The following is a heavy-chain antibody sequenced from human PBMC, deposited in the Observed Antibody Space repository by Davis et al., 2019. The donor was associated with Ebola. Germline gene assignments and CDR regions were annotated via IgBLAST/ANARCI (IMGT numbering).Heavy chain of an antibody. Sequence: GESLKISCAASGFTFSSYAMSWVRQAPGKGLEWVSAISGSGGSTYYADSVKGRFTISRDNSKNTLYLQMNSLRAEDTAVYYCTLGGGSYPFDYWGQGTLVTVSS. CDR2: ISGSGGST. V-gene: IGHV3-23*01. CDR3: TLGGGSYPFDY. J-gene: IGHJ4*02. D-gene: IGHD1-26*01. CDR1: GFTFSSYA.